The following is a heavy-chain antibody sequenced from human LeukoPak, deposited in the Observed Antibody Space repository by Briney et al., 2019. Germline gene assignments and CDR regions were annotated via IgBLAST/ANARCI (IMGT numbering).Heavy chain of an antibody. CDR2: IIRILGTA. D-gene: IGHD5-12*01. Sequence: SVKVSCKASGGTVSSYAISWVRQAPGQGLEWMGGIIRILGTANYAQKFQGRVTITADESTSTAYMELSSLRSEDTAVYYCAREGEDSGFTMGAFDIWGQGTMVTVSS. CDR3: AREGEDSGFTMGAFDI. V-gene: IGHV1-69*13. CDR1: GGTVSSYA. J-gene: IGHJ3*02.